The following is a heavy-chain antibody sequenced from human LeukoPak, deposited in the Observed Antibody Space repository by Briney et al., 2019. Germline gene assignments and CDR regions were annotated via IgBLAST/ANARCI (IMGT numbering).Heavy chain of an antibody. Sequence: GGSLRLSCAASEFTFSSYWMHWVRQAPGKGLVWVSRINSDGSSTSYADSVKGRFTISRDDAKNTLYLQMNSLRAEDTAVYYCARVRDSSGWYPDAFDIWGQGTMVTVSS. D-gene: IGHD6-19*01. CDR2: INSDGSST. CDR1: EFTFSSYW. J-gene: IGHJ3*02. V-gene: IGHV3-74*01. CDR3: ARVRDSSGWYPDAFDI.